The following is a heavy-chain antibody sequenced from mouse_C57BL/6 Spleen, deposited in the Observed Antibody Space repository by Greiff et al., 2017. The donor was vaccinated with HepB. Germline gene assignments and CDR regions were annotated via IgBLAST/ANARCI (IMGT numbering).Heavy chain of an antibody. V-gene: IGHV1-69*01. CDR2: IDPSDSYT. Sequence: QVQLQQSGAELVMPGASVKLSCKASGYTFTSYWMHWVKQRPGQGLEWIGEIDPSDSYTNYNQKFKGKSTLTVDKSSSTAYMQLSSLTSEDSAVYYCGSGYDPTYYAMDYWGQGTSVTVSS. CDR3: GSGYDPTYYAMDY. CDR1: GYTFTSYW. J-gene: IGHJ4*01. D-gene: IGHD2-3*01.